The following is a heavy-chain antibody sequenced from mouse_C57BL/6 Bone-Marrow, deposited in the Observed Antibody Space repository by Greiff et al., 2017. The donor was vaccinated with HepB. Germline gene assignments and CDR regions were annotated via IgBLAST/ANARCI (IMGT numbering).Heavy chain of an antibody. J-gene: IGHJ2*01. CDR3: ARDYYVSIRY. D-gene: IGHD1-1*01. CDR1: GYTFTSYW. V-gene: IGHV1-64*01. Sequence: QVQLQQPGAELVKPGASVKLSCKASGYTFTSYWMHWVKQRPGQGLEWIGMIHPNSGSTNYNEKFKSKATLTVDKSSRTAYMQLSSLTSDDSAVYDCARDYYVSIRYWGQGTTLTVSS. CDR2: IHPNSGST.